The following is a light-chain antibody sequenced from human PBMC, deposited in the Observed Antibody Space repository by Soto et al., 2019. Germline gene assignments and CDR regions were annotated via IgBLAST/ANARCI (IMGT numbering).Light chain of an antibody. CDR3: QQYNKWPQT. J-gene: IGKJ5*01. V-gene: IGKV3-15*01. CDR2: GAS. Sequence: EIVLTQSPGTLSVSPGEIATLSFSASHSVTNDLAWYQHKPGQTPRLLIHGASNRATGIPARFSGVGSGTEFTLTISSLQSEDFGVYYCQQYNKWPQTFGQGTRLEIK. CDR1: HSVTND.